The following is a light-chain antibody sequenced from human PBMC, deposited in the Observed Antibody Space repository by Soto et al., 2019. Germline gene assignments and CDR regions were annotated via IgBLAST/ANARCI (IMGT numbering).Light chain of an antibody. CDR1: QGIGNR. J-gene: IGKJ1*01. CDR2: AAS. V-gene: IGKV1-6*01. Sequence: AIQMTQSPSSLSASVGDRVTITCRASQGIGNRLGWYQQKAGTAPKLLIYAASTLQSEVPSRFSGGGSGTDFTLTISCLQAEDFATYYCLQDHTYPWTFGRGTRVEIK. CDR3: LQDHTYPWT.